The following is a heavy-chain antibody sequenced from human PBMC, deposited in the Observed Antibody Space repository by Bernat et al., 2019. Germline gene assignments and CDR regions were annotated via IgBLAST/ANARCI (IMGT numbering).Heavy chain of an antibody. D-gene: IGHD4-17*01. CDR3: ARAFGDYPTDY. V-gene: IGHV3-33*01. CDR2: IWFDGSNK. CDR1: GFMFSSYG. Sequence: QVQLVESGGGVVQPGRSLRLSCAASGFMFSSYGMHWVRQAPGKGLEWLSAIWFDGSNKYYADSVKGRFTISRDNSKNTLYLQMNSLRPGDTAVYFCARAFGDYPTDYWGQGTLVTVSS. J-gene: IGHJ4*02.